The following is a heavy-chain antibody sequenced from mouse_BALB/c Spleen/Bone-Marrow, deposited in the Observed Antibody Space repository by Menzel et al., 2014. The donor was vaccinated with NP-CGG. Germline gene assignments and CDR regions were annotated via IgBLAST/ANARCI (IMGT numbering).Heavy chain of an antibody. Sequence: EVKLQESGAEVVKPGASVKLSCTASGFNIXDTYMHWVKQRPEQGLEWIGRIDPANGNTKYDPKFQGKTTITADTSSNTAYLQLSSLTSEDTAVYYCARYDYGVYFDYWCQGTTLTVSS. CDR2: IDPANGNT. CDR3: ARYDYGVYFDY. CDR1: GFNIXDTY. J-gene: IGHJ2*01. D-gene: IGHD2-4*01. V-gene: IGHV14-3*02.